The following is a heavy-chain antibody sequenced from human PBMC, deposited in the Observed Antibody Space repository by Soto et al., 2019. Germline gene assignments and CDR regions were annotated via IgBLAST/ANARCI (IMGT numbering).Heavy chain of an antibody. CDR1: DAYIRCADSY. J-gene: IGHJ5*02. CDR2: IAYSGYT. Sequence: LXPTCVVCDAYIRCADSYWCWIRKPPGKGLEWIGYIAYSGYTYYNPSLRRRVTISADRSENKFSLTLKSVTAADTAVYFCARDFERSAIRAWGQGTSVTVSS. CDR3: ARDFERSAIRA. V-gene: IGHV4-31*11. D-gene: IGHD3-9*01.